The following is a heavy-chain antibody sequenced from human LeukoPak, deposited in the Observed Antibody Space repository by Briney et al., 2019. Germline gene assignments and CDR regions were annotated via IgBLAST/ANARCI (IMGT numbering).Heavy chain of an antibody. Sequence: GASVKVSCTASGGTFSSYAISWVRQAPGQGLEWMGGITPIFGTANYAQKFQGRVTITADESTSTAYMELSSLRSEDTAVYYCARGYGYCSSTSCPENYYYYYGMDVWGQGTTVTVSS. D-gene: IGHD2-2*03. CDR3: ARGYGYCSSTSCPENYYYYYGMDV. J-gene: IGHJ6*02. V-gene: IGHV1-69*13. CDR1: GGTFSSYA. CDR2: ITPIFGTA.